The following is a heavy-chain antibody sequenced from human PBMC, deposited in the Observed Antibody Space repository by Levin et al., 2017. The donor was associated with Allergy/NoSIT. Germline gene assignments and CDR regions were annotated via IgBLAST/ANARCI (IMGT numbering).Heavy chain of an antibody. CDR3: ARVAGYSDGYYFDY. D-gene: IGHD5-18*01. CDR1: GGSISSGGYS. V-gene: IGHV4-30-2*01. Sequence: SETLSLTCAVSGGSISSGGYSWSWLRQPPGMGLEWIGNIYLSGSTNDNPSLKCRFTMSVHRSKNQFSLKLSYVSAAHTAVDYCARVAGYSDGYYFDYWGPGTLVTVSS. CDR2: IYLSGST. J-gene: IGHJ4*02.